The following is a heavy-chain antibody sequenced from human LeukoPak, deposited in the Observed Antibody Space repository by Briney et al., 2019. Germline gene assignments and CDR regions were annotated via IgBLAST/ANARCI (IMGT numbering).Heavy chain of an antibody. Sequence: PSETLSLTCAVYGGSFSGYYWSWIRQPPGKGLEWIGEINHSGSTNYNPSLKSRVTISVDTSKNQFSLKLSSVTAADTAVYYCARHPRSSWSFDYWGQGTLVTVSS. J-gene: IGHJ4*02. CDR2: INHSGST. CDR1: GGSFSGYY. D-gene: IGHD6-13*01. V-gene: IGHV4-34*01. CDR3: ARHPRSSWSFDY.